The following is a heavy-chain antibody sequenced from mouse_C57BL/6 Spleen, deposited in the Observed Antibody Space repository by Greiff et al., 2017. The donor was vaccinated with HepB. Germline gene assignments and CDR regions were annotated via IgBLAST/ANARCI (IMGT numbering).Heavy chain of an antibody. Sequence: QVQLQQSGAELVRPGASVKLSCKASGYTFTDYYINWVKQRPGQGLEWIARIYPGSGNTYYNEKFKGKATLTAEKSSSTAYMQLSSLTSEDSAVYFCARGTIGGYFDYWGQGTTLTVSS. CDR2: IYPGSGNT. V-gene: IGHV1-76*01. CDR3: ARGTIGGYFDY. CDR1: GYTFTDYY. J-gene: IGHJ2*01. D-gene: IGHD2-14*01.